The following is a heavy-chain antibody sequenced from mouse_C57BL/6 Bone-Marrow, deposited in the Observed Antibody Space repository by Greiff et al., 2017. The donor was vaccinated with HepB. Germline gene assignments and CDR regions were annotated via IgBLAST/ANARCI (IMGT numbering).Heavy chain of an antibody. V-gene: IGHV1-54*01. CDR1: GYAFTTYL. CDR2: INPGSGGT. Sequence: VQLQESGAELVRPGTSVKVSCKASGYAFTTYLIEWVKQRPGQGLEWIGVINPGSGGTNYNEKFKGKATLTADKSSSTAYLQLSSLTSEDSAVYFCARARAYWGQGTLVTVSA. CDR3: ARARAY. J-gene: IGHJ3*01.